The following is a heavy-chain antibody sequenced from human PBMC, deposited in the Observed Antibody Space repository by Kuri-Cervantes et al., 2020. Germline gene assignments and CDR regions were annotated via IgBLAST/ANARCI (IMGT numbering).Heavy chain of an antibody. CDR1: GGPISSSIYY. CDR2: IYYSGNT. J-gene: IGHJ4*02. Sequence: SETLSLTCTVLGGPISSSIYYWGWIRQPPGKGLEWIGSIYYSGNTYYNPSLKSRVTITVDTSKNQFSLKLNSVTAADAAVYYCASDAVGTRAPRFDYWGQGTLVTVSS. V-gene: IGHV4-39*07. CDR3: ASDAVGTRAPRFDY. D-gene: IGHD1-26*01.